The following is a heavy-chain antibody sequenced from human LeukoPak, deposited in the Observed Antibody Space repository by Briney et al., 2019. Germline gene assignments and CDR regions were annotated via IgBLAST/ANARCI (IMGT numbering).Heavy chain of an antibody. CDR3: ATDCSSTSCYGF. CDR2: IIPIFGTA. V-gene: IGHV1-69*06. J-gene: IGHJ4*02. Sequence: SVTVSCKAPGGTFSIYAISWVRQAPGQGLEWMGGIIPIFGTANYAQKFQGRVTITADKSTSTAYMELSSLRSEDTAVYYCATDCSSTSCYGFWGQGTLVTVSS. D-gene: IGHD2-2*01. CDR1: GGTFSIYA.